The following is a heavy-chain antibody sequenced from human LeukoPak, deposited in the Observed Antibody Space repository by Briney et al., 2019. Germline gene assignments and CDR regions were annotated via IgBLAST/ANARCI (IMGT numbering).Heavy chain of an antibody. CDR2: IVSSGTTI. V-gene: IGHV3-48*03. CDR3: ARADGYNPRLDY. D-gene: IGHD5-24*01. CDR1: GFTFSNYE. J-gene: IGHJ4*02. Sequence: GGSLRLSCEASGFTFSNYEMTWVRQAPGMGLEWVSYIVSSGTTIYYADSVKGRFTVSRANAKNSLYLQMNSLRAEDTGVYYCARADGYNPRLDYWGQGTLVTASP.